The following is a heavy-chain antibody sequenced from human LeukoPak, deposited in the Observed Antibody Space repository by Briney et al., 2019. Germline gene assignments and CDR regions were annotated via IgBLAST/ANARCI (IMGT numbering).Heavy chain of an antibody. CDR3: ARLDGASAAAGIITYYYYGMDV. V-gene: IGHV4-39*01. Sequence: SETLSLTCAGNGGSFSGYYWGWIRQPPGKGLEWIGSIYYSGSTYYNPSLKSRVTISVDTSKNQLSLKLRPVSAAHSAVYYCARLDGASAAAGIITYYYYGMDVWGQGTTVTVSS. J-gene: IGHJ6*02. CDR1: GGSFSGYY. CDR2: IYYSGST. D-gene: IGHD6-13*01.